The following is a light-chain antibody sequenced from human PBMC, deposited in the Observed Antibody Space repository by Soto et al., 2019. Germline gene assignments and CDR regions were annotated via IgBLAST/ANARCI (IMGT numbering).Light chain of an antibody. Sequence: QSALTQPPSASGSPGQSVALSCTGTSSDVGGYNYVSWYQHHPGKDPKLMIYEVNKRPSGVPDRFSGSKSGNSASLTVTGLQAEDEADYYCSSYAGSNNYVFGTGTKLTVL. V-gene: IGLV2-8*01. CDR1: SSDVGGYNY. CDR2: EVN. CDR3: SSYAGSNNYV. J-gene: IGLJ1*01.